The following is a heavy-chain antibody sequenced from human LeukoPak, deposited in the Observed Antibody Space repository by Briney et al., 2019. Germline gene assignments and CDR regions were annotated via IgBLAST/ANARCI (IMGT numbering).Heavy chain of an antibody. CDR2: INHSGST. CDR3: ARGERGGGTCCFDY. D-gene: IGHD2-15*01. J-gene: IGHJ4*02. Sequence: SETLSLTCAVYGGSFSGYYWNWIRQAPGKGLEWIGEINHSGSTDYNPSLKSRVTISVDTSKNQFSLKLTSMTAADTAEYYCARGERGGGTCCFDYWGQGSLVTVSS. CDR1: GGSFSGYY. V-gene: IGHV4-34*01.